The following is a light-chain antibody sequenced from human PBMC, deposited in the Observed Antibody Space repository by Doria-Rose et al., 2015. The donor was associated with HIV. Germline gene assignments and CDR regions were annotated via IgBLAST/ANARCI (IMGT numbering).Light chain of an antibody. CDR3: QQYGTSRGT. CDR1: QRVKSSY. J-gene: IGKJ5*01. CDR2: DAS. V-gene: IGKV3-20*01. Sequence: TQSPSTLSLSPGERATLSCRASQRVKSSYLAWYQQKPGQAPRLLIYDASTRATGIPDRFSGSGSGTDFTLTISRPEPEDVAVYYCQQYGTSRGTFGQGTRLETK.